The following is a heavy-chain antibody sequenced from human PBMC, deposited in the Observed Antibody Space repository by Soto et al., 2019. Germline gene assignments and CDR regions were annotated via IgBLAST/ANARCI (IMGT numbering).Heavy chain of an antibody. V-gene: IGHV4-39*01. Sequence: LSLTCTVSGGSISSSIYYWGWIRQPPGKGLEWIGSIYYSGSTYYNPSLKSRVTISVDTSKNQFSLKLSSVTAADTAVYYCARLPSGQGLWFSGWGQGTMST. D-gene: IGHD3-10*01. J-gene: IGHJ4*02. CDR3: ARLPSGQGLWFSG. CDR1: GGSISSSIYY. CDR2: IYYSGST.